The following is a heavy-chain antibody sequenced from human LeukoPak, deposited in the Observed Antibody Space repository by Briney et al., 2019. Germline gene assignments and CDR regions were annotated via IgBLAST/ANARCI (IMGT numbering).Heavy chain of an antibody. CDR2: INPINGDT. Sequence: ASVKVSCKASGYTFTNLGISWVRQAPGQGLEWMGWINPINGDTKYAEKFQGRVTMTRDTSITTACMELSRLTSDDTAMYYCAKDIRVVTNFFDYWGQGTLVTVSS. D-gene: IGHD2-21*02. CDR3: AKDIRVVTNFFDY. CDR1: GYTFTNLG. J-gene: IGHJ4*02. V-gene: IGHV1-2*02.